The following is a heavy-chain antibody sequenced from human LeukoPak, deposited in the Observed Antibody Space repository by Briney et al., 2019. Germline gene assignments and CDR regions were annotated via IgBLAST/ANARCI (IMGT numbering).Heavy chain of an antibody. J-gene: IGHJ4*02. D-gene: IGHD1-26*01. Sequence: SVKVSCKASGGTFSSYAISWVRQAPGQGLEWMGGIIPIFGTANYAQKFQGRVTITRDTSASTAYMELSSLRSEDTAVYYCARSPSGSFDYFDYWGQGTLVTVSS. CDR1: GGTFSSYA. V-gene: IGHV1-69*05. CDR2: IIPIFGTA. CDR3: ARSPSGSFDYFDY.